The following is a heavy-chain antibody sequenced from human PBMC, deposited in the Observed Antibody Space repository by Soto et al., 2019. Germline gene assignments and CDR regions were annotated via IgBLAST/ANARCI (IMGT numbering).Heavy chain of an antibody. J-gene: IGHJ4*02. CDR2: INAGNGNT. CDR3: ARGPYYYDSSGYYYYFDY. V-gene: IGHV1-3*05. Sequence: QVQLVQSGAEEKKPGASVKVSCKASGYTFTSYAMHWVRQAPGQRLEWMGWINAGNGNTKYSQKFQGRVTITRDTXAXTXXMELSSLRSEDTAVYYCARGPYYYDSSGYYYYFDYWGQGTLVTVSS. CDR1: GYTFTSYA. D-gene: IGHD3-22*01.